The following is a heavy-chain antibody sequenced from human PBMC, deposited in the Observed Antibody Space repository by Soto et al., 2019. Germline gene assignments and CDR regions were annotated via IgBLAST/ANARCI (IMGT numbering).Heavy chain of an antibody. D-gene: IGHD6-13*01. J-gene: IGHJ5*02. CDR1: GYTFTGYY. V-gene: IGHV1-2*04. Sequence: ASVKVSCKASGYTFTGYYMHWVRQAPGQGLEWTGWINPNSGGTNYAQKFQGWVTMTTDTSTSTAYMELRSLRSDDTAVYYCARDRAAAPWFDPWGQGTLVTVSS. CDR3: ARDRAAAPWFDP. CDR2: INPNSGGT.